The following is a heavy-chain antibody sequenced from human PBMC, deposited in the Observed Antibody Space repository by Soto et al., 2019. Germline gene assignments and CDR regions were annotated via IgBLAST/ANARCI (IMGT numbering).Heavy chain of an antibody. CDR1: GFTFSNYA. CDR3: AKARPSGGYYYVEAFDV. D-gene: IGHD3-22*01. J-gene: IGHJ3*01. CDR2: VSSTGTSP. Sequence: GGSLRLSCSASGFTFSNYAMSWFRQSPGKGLEWVSGVSSTGTSPYYAGSVQGRLTISRDNSKNMFYLQMKSLRAEDTAIYYCAKARPSGGYYYVEAFDVWGQGTMVTVSS. V-gene: IGHV3-23*01.